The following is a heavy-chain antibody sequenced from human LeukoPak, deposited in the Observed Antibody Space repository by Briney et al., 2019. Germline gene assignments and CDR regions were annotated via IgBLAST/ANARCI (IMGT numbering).Heavy chain of an antibody. V-gene: IGHV4-4*02. CDR1: GGSISSSNW. D-gene: IGHD6-6*01. Sequence: PSGTLSLTCAVSGGSISSSNWWSWVRQPPGKGLEWIGEIYHSGSTNYNPSLKSRVTISVDKSKNQFSLKLSSATAADTAVYYCAREMAARSSDAFDIWGQGTMVTVSS. CDR2: IYHSGST. CDR3: AREMAARSSDAFDI. J-gene: IGHJ3*02.